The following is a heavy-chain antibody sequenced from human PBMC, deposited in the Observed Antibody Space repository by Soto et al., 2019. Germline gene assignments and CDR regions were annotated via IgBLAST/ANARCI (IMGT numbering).Heavy chain of an antibody. V-gene: IGHV4-31*03. CDR2: IYYSGST. Sequence: QVRLQESGPGLVKPSQTLSLICTVSGGSINIGGYYWSWIRQHPGKGLEWIGSIYYSGSTHYNPSLKSRITMSVDTSKSQFSLKLNSVTAADTAVYYCARALAYGDYSDGFDYWGQGTLVTVSS. D-gene: IGHD4-17*01. CDR3: ARALAYGDYSDGFDY. J-gene: IGHJ4*02. CDR1: GGSINIGGYY.